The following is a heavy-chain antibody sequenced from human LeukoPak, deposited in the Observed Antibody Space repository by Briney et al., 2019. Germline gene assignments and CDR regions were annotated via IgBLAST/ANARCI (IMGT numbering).Heavy chain of an antibody. CDR1: GFTVSSNY. D-gene: IGHD6-13*01. V-gene: IGHV3-53*01. Sequence: GGSLRLSCAASGFTVSSNYMSWVRQAPGKGLEWVSVIYSGGSTYYADSVKGRFTISRDNSKNTLSLQMNSLRAEDTAVYYCARGIAAAGTWEYYFDYWGQGTLVTVSS. CDR2: IYSGGST. J-gene: IGHJ4*02. CDR3: ARGIAAAGTWEYYFDY.